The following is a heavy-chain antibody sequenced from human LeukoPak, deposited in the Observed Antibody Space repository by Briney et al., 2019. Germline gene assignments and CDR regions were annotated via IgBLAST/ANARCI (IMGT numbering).Heavy chain of an antibody. J-gene: IGHJ3*02. V-gene: IGHV3-48*01. CDR2: IDARSGIT. D-gene: IGHD3-3*01. CDR3: PGDAFDN. CDR1: GFTFSNYA. Sequence: PGRSLRLSCAASGFTFSNYAMHWVRQAPGKGPEWVSYIDARSGITYYADSVQGRFTISRDNAKESVFLQMNYCARTYDFGRGPPGDAFDNWGQGTPVTVSS.